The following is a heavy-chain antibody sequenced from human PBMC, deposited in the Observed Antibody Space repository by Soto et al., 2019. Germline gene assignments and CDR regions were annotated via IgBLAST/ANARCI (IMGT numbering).Heavy chain of an antibody. CDR1: CGSISSSHW. Sequence: QVQLQESGPGLVKPSGTLSLTCAVSCGSISSSHWWTWVRQSPGKGLEYIGEISHSGTSNSNPSLKSRVTLSVDKSKNHFSLTLTSVTAADTAVYYCARVVLTITRGAFDAWGQGTLVIVSS. J-gene: IGHJ3*01. CDR3: ARVVLTITRGAFDA. D-gene: IGHD3-9*01. CDR2: ISHSGTS. V-gene: IGHV4-4*02.